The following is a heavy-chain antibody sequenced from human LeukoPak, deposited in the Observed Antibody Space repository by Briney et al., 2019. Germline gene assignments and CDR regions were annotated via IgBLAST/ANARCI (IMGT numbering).Heavy chain of an antibody. V-gene: IGHV3-13*01. CDR3: ARSPSYSSSWYALDS. CDR2: IGTAGDT. CDR1: GFSFSVYD. D-gene: IGHD6-13*01. Sequence: PGGSLRLSCEASGFSFSVYDMRWVRQATGKGLEWVSAIGTAGDTYYSDSVRGRFTISRENAKNSLDLQMHSLRAGDTAVYYCARSPSYSSSWYALDSWGQGTLDTVSS. J-gene: IGHJ4*02.